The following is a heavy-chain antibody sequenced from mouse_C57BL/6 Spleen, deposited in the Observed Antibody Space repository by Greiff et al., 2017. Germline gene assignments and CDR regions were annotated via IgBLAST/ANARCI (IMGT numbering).Heavy chain of an antibody. J-gene: IGHJ2*01. D-gene: IGHD4-1*01. CDR3: ARSAGTYGDFDY. CDR1: GYAFSSSW. CDR2: IYPGDGDT. V-gene: IGHV1-82*01. Sequence: VQLQQSGPELVKPGASVKISCKASGYAFSSSWMNWVKQRPGKGLEWLGRIYPGDGDTNYNGKFKGKATLTVDKSSSTAYMQLSSLTSEDSAVYYCARSAGTYGDFDYWGQGTTLTVSS.